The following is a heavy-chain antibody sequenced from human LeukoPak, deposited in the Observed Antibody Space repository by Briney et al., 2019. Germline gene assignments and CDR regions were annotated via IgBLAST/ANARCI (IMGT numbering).Heavy chain of an antibody. CDR3: ARESFAARWD. CDR2: ISSSGSTI. Sequence: GGSLRLSCAASGFTFSSYEMNWVHQAPGKGLEWVSYISSSGSTIYYADSVKGRFTISRDNAKNSLYLQMNSLTAEDTAVYYCARESFAARWDWGQGTLVTVSS. D-gene: IGHD6-6*01. J-gene: IGHJ4*02. CDR1: GFTFSSYE. V-gene: IGHV3-48*03.